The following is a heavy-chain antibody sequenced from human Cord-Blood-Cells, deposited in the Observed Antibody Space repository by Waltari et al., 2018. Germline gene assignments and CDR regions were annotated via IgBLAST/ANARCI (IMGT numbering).Heavy chain of an antibody. J-gene: IGHJ5*02. Sequence: QGQLVQSGAEVTKTGCSAQVSCKDSGGTFSSNARRWVRQAPGQGIDGMGEIIPIFGTANYAQKFQGRFTITADESPSTAYLPLSSLKSEDTAVYYCARPGICGWFSFDPWGQGTLVTVSS. V-gene: IGHV1-69*12. CDR2: IIPIFGTA. CDR1: GGTFSSNA. D-gene: IGHD6-19*01. CDR3: ARPGICGWFSFDP.